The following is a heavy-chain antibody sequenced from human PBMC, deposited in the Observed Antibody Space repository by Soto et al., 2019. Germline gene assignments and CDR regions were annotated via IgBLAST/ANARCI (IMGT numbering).Heavy chain of an antibody. CDR2: IYYSGST. V-gene: IGHV4-31*03. J-gene: IGHJ3*02. CDR1: GGSISSGGYY. D-gene: IGHD6-13*01. Sequence: QVQLQESGPGLVKPSQTLSLTCTVSGGSISSGGYYWSWIRQHPGKGLEWIGYIYYSGSTYYNPSLESRVTISVDTSKNQFSLKLSSVTAADTAVYYCARSRSIAAAEYSSRDGAFDIWGQGTMVTVSS. CDR3: ARSRSIAAAEYSSRDGAFDI.